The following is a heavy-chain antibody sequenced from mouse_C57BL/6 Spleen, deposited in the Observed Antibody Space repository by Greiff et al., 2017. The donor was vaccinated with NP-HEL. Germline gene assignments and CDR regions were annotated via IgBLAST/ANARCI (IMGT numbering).Heavy chain of an antibody. CDR1: GFSLTSYG. J-gene: IGHJ4*01. CDR2: IWSDGST. CDR3: ARYGNLYYAMDY. Sequence: QVQLQQSGPGLVAPSQSLSITCTVSGFSLTSYGVHWVRQPPGKGLEWLVVIWSDGSTTYNSALKSRLSISKDNSNSQVFLKMNSLQTDDTAMYYCARYGNLYYAMDYWGQGTSVTVSS. V-gene: IGHV2-6*03. D-gene: IGHD2-1*01.